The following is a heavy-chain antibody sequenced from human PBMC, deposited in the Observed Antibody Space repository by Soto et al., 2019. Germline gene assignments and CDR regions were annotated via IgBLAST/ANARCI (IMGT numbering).Heavy chain of an antibody. CDR3: ARNQCGYCRTDCYAMDV. CDR1: GVSLSSSSYY. J-gene: IGHJ6*02. V-gene: IGHV4-39*07. Sequence: SETLSLTCIVSGVSLSSSSYYWAWIRQPPGKGLEWIGTIYYNGNTYYNPSLESRVTIALDTSKNEISLKLNSVTAADTAVYYCARNQCGYCRTDCYAMDVWGQGTTVTVSS. CDR2: IYYNGNT. D-gene: IGHD2-2*01.